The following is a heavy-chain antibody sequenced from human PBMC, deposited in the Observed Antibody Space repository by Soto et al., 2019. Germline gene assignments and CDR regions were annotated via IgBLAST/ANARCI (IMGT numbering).Heavy chain of an antibody. J-gene: IGHJ4*02. CDR2: IYHSGST. Sequence: TLSLTCAVSGGSISSGGYSWSWIRQPPGKGLEWIGYIYHSGSTYYNPSLKSRVTISVDRSKNQFSLNLSSVTAADTAVYYCARGGPHLLRYFDWSPFDYWGQGTLVTVSS. CDR3: ARGGPHLLRYFDWSPFDY. CDR1: GGSISSGGYS. V-gene: IGHV4-30-2*01. D-gene: IGHD3-9*01.